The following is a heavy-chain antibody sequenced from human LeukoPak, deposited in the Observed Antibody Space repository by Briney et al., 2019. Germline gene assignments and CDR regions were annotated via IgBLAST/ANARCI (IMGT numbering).Heavy chain of an antibody. D-gene: IGHD3-3*01. CDR3: ARIRLRFLEWPPSFRYYFDY. J-gene: IGHJ4*02. CDR2: ISAYNGNT. V-gene: IGHV1-18*01. CDR1: GYTFTSYG. Sequence: ASVKVSCKASGYTFTSYGISWVRQAPGQGLEWMGWISAYNGNTNYAQKLQGRVTMTTDTSTSTAYMELRSLRSDDTAVYYCARIRLRFLEWPPSFRYYFDYWGQGTLVTVSS.